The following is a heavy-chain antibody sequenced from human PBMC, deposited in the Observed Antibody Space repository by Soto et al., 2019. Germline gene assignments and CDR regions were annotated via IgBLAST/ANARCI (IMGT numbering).Heavy chain of an antibody. CDR1: GFTFGDYT. CDR2: ISWDGTTT. CDR3: AREISYSGGYDY. D-gene: IGHD1-26*01. V-gene: IGHV3-43*01. J-gene: IGHJ4*02. Sequence: EVQLVESGGVVVQPGGSLRLSCAVSGFTFGDYTMHWVRQAPGKGLEWVSLISWDGTTTYYVDSVKGRFTISRDNSKNSLYLQMNSLRTEDTALYYCAREISYSGGYDYWGQGTLVTVSS.